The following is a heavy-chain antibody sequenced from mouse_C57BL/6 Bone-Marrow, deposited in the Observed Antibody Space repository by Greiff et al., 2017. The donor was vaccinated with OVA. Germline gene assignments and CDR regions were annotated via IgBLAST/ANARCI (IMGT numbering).Heavy chain of an antibody. V-gene: IGHV1-50*01. D-gene: IGHD2-4*01. CDR1: GYTFTSYW. J-gene: IGHJ3*01. Sequence: VQLQQPGAELVKPGASVKLSCKASGYTFTSYWMQWVKQRPGQGLEWIGEIDPSDSYTNYNQKFKGKATLTVDTSSSTAYMQLSSLTSEDSAVYYCAREGVGDYDGPLAYWGQGTLVTVSA. CDR3: AREGVGDYDGPLAY. CDR2: IDPSDSYT.